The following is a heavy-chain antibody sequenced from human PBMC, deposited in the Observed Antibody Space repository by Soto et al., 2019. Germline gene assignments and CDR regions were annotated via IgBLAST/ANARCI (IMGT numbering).Heavy chain of an antibody. Sequence: GGSLRLSCAASGFTFSNAWMNWVRQAPGKGLEWVGRIKSKTDGGTTDYAAPVKGRFTISRDDSKNTLYLQMNSLKTEDTAVYYCGSALRYYYGMDVWGQGTTVTVSS. CDR1: GFTFSNAW. J-gene: IGHJ6*02. D-gene: IGHD4-17*01. CDR3: GSALRYYYGMDV. CDR2: IKSKTDGGTT. V-gene: IGHV3-15*07.